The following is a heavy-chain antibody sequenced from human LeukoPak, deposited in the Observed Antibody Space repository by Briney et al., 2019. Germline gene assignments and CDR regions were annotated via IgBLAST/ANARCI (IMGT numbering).Heavy chain of an antibody. V-gene: IGHV3-15*01. CDR3: TTDWTLGTY. Sequence: GGSLRLSCAASGFTFSNAWMSWVRQAPGKGLEWVGRIKSKTDGGTTDYAAPVNGSFTILRDDLKNTLYLQMNSLRSEDTGMYYCTTDWTLGTYWGQGTLVTVSS. CDR1: GFTFSNAW. J-gene: IGHJ4*02. CDR2: IKSKTDGGTT. D-gene: IGHD3/OR15-3a*01.